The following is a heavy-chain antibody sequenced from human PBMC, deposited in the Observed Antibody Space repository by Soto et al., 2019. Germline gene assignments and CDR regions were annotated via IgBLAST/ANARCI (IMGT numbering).Heavy chain of an antibody. D-gene: IGHD6-19*01. CDR2: ISDSGGST. Sequence: GGSLRLSCTASGFMFNNYWMTWVRQAPGKGLEWVSAISDSGGSTYYADSVKGRFTISRDNSKNTLYLQMTSLRAEDTAVYYCAKAVAGSDYFDYWGQGTLVTVSS. CDR3: AKAVAGSDYFDY. J-gene: IGHJ4*02. CDR1: GFMFNNYW. V-gene: IGHV3-23*01.